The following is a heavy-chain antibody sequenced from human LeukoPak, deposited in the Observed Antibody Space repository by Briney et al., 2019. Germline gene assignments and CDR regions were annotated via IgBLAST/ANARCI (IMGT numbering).Heavy chain of an antibody. V-gene: IGHV1-8*01. CDR2: VHPDTGYA. Sequence: ASLTVSCKTSGYPFTTYEIHWARQAAGQGLEWMGWVHPDTGYADYAQKFQGRVTMTSDTSISTAYMELSSLRSDDTAVYFCARGPRNDPWGQGTLVTVSS. CDR1: GYPFTTYE. J-gene: IGHJ5*02. D-gene: IGHD1-14*01. CDR3: ARGPRNDP.